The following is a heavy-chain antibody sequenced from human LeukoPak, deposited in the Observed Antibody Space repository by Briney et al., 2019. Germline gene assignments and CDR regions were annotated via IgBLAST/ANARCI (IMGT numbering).Heavy chain of an antibody. CDR2: ITTNGGST. CDR1: GFIFSSYY. J-gene: IGHJ4*02. V-gene: IGHV3-64D*09. CDR3: VKDLRGLLQVDRGMYFDY. D-gene: IGHD3-10*01. Sequence: GGSLRLSCSASGFIFSSYYMHWVRQPPGKGLEYVSAITTNGGSTYYADSVKGRFTISSDNSKNPLYLQMSSLRADDTAVYYGVKDLRGLLQVDRGMYFDYWGQGALVTVSS.